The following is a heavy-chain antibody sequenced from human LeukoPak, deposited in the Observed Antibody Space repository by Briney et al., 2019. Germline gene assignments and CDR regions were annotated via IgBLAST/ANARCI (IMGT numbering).Heavy chain of an antibody. CDR2: IRQDESER. J-gene: IGHJ6*03. CDR1: GFSFSSYW. V-gene: IGHV3-7*01. D-gene: IGHD3-10*01. CDR3: ARLSAYYYGSYFYYYMDV. Sequence: GGSLRLSCEGSGFSFSSYWMTWVRQLPGKGPEWVANIRQDESERYFADSVKGRFTISRDNAKKSVYLHMSSLRAEDTALYYCARLSAYYYGSYFYYYMDVWGKGATVTVSS.